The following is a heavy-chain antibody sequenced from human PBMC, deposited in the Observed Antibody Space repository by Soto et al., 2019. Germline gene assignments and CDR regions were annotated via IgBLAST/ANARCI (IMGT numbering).Heavy chain of an antibody. CDR3: ARDFLVSSGWYRGGMDV. V-gene: IGHV4-31*03. Sequence: SETLSLTCTVSGGSISSGGYYWSWIRQHPGKGLEWIGYIYYSGSTYYNPSLKSRVTISVDTSKNQFSPKLSSATAADTAVYYCARDFLVSSGWYRGGMDVWGQGTTVTVSS. D-gene: IGHD6-19*01. CDR2: IYYSGST. J-gene: IGHJ6*02. CDR1: GGSISSGGYY.